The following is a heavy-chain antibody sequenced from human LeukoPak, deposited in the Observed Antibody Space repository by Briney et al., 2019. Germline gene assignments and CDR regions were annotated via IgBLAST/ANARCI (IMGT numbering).Heavy chain of an antibody. CDR3: ARDKWELHWFDP. V-gene: IGHV1-18*01. J-gene: IGHJ5*02. CDR2: ISAYNGNT. Sequence: ASVKVSCKASGYTFTSYGISWVRQAPGQGLVWMGWISAYNGNTNYAQKLQGRVTMTTDTSTSTAYMELRSLRSDDTAVYYCARDKWELHWFDPWGQGTLVTVSS. D-gene: IGHD1-26*01. CDR1: GYTFTSYG.